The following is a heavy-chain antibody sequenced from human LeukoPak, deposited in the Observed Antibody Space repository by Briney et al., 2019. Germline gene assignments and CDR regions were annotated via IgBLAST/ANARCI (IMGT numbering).Heavy chain of an antibody. CDR3: ARAGQLVRGVVNYYFDY. CDR2: ISSSSSYI. CDR1: GFTFSSYS. D-gene: IGHD6-6*01. Sequence: GGSLRLSCAASGFTFSSYSMNWVRQAPGKGLEWVSSISSSSSYIYYADSVKGRFTISRHNAKNSLYLQMNSLRAEDTAVYYCARAGQLVRGVVNYYFDYWGQGTLVTVSS. J-gene: IGHJ4*02. V-gene: IGHV3-21*01.